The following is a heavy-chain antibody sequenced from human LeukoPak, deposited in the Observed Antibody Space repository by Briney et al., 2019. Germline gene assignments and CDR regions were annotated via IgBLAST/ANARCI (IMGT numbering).Heavy chain of an antibody. D-gene: IGHD3-22*01. CDR1: GGSISSYY. CDR2: IYYSGST. Sequence: TSETLSLTCAVSGGSISSYYWSWIRQPPGKGLEWIGYIYYSGSTNYNPSLKSRVTISVDTSKNQFSLKLSSVTAADTAVYYCARGSGYYDSSGYVYYFDYWGQGTLVTVSS. V-gene: IGHV4-59*01. CDR3: ARGSGYYDSSGYVYYFDY. J-gene: IGHJ4*02.